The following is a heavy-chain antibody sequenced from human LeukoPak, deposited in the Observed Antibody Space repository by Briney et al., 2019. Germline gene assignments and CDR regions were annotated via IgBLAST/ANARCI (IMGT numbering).Heavy chain of an antibody. CDR3: ARDRSLSHSRIYYYYMDV. CDR2: ISAYNGNT. Sequence: GASVKVSCKASGYTFTSYGISWVRQAPGQGLEWMGWISAYNGNTNYAQKLQGRVTMTTDTSTSTAYMELRSLRSDDTAVYYCARDRSLSHSRIYYYYMDVWGKGTTVTVSS. CDR1: GYTFTSYG. J-gene: IGHJ6*03. D-gene: IGHD1-14*01. V-gene: IGHV1-18*01.